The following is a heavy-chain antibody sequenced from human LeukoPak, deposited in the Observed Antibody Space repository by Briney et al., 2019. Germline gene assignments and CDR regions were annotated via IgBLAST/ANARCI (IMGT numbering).Heavy chain of an antibody. CDR1: GCTFSSYA. J-gene: IGHJ4*02. CDR2: ISGSGGST. D-gene: IGHD1-26*01. CDR3: AKSVGATFDY. Sequence: PGGSLRLSCAASGCTFSSYAMSWVRQAPGKGLELVSAISGSGGSTYYADSVKGRFTISRDNSKNTLYLQMNSLRAEDTAVYYCAKSVGATFDYWGQGTLVTVSS. V-gene: IGHV3-23*01.